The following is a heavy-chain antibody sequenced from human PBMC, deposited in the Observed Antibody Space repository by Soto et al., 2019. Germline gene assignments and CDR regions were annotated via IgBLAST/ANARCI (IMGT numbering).Heavy chain of an antibody. D-gene: IGHD7-27*01. Sequence: QITLKESGPTLGKPTQTLTLTCTVSGFSLSTSGVGVGGIRQPPGMALEWLALIYWDDDKRYSPSPKSRLTTTKDTTNNQVVLTQTNMDTVDTATDYCAPSLIPNWGSRGAFDYWGQGTLVTVSS. J-gene: IGHJ4*02. CDR3: APSLIPNWGSRGAFDY. CDR1: GFSLSTSGVG. V-gene: IGHV2-5*02. CDR2: IYWDDDK.